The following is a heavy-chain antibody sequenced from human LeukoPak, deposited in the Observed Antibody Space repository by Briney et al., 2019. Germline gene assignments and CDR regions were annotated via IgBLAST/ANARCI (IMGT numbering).Heavy chain of an antibody. CDR1: GFTFRSYW. Sequence: GGSLRLACAASGFTFRSYWMHWVRQAPGKGLVWVSRISSDESSTTYANSVKGRFTISRDNAKNTLNLQMNSLRADDTAIYYCVRDFSGAVDSWGQGTLVTVSS. J-gene: IGHJ4*02. CDR2: ISSDESST. V-gene: IGHV3-74*03. CDR3: VRDFSGAVDS. D-gene: IGHD1-26*01.